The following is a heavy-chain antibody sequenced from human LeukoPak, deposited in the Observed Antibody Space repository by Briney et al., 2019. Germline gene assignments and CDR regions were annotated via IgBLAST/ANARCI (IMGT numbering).Heavy chain of an antibody. D-gene: IGHD3-9*01. CDR1: GFTFSSYE. V-gene: IGHV3-48*03. CDR2: ISSSGSTI. Sequence: GGSLRLSCAASGFTFSSYEMNWVRQAPGKGLEWVSYISSSGSTICYADSVKGRFTISRDNAKNSLYLQMNSLRAEDTAVYYCAREGNLRYFAGPYYFDYWGQGTLVTVSS. CDR3: AREGNLRYFAGPYYFDY. J-gene: IGHJ4*02.